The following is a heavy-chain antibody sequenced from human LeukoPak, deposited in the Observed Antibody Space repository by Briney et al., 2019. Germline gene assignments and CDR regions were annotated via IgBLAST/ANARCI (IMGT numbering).Heavy chain of an antibody. CDR2: ISGSGGST. V-gene: IGHV3-23*01. CDR1: GFTFSSYG. J-gene: IGHJ4*02. Sequence: PGGSLRLSCAASGFTFSSYGMSWVRQAPGKGLEWVSAISGSGGSTYYADSVKGRFTISRDNSKNTLYLQMNSLRAEDTAVYYCAKDSTPSLLWFGELLSWGQGTLVTVSS. D-gene: IGHD3-10*01. CDR3: AKDSTPSLLWFGELLS.